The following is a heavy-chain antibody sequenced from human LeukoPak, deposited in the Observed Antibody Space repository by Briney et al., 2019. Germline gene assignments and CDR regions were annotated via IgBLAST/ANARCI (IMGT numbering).Heavy chain of an antibody. Sequence: GASVKVSCKVSGYTLTELSMHWVRQAPGKGLEWMGGFDPEDGETIYAQKFQGRVTMTEDTSTDTAYMELSSPRSEDTAVYYCATLRPAGGPLNYYYYYMDVWGKGTTVTVSS. J-gene: IGHJ6*03. D-gene: IGHD4-23*01. CDR3: ATLRPAGGPLNYYYYYMDV. CDR2: FDPEDGET. CDR1: GYTLTELS. V-gene: IGHV1-24*01.